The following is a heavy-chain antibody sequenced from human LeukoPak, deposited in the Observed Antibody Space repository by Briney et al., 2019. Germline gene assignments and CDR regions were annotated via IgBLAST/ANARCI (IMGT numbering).Heavy chain of an antibody. J-gene: IGHJ4*02. CDR2: ISSNGGST. CDR3: VKSTPGSGYQFDY. CDR1: GFTFSSYA. Sequence: GGSLRLSCSASGFTFSSYAMHWVRQAPGKGLEYVSAISSNGGSTYYADSVKGRFTISRDNSKNTLYLQMSSLRAEDTAVYYCVKSTPGSGYQFDYWDQGTLVTVSS. V-gene: IGHV3-64D*06. D-gene: IGHD3-10*01.